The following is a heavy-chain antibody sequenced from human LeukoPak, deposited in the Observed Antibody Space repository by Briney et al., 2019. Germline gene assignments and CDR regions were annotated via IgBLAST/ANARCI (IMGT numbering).Heavy chain of an antibody. CDR2: ISSSGSTI. CDR1: GFTFSDYY. J-gene: IGHJ4*02. D-gene: IGHD4-23*01. V-gene: IGHV3-11*01. Sequence: GGSLRLSCAASGFTFSDYYMCWIRQAPGKGLEWVSYISSSGSTIYYADSVKGRFTISRDNAKNSLYLQMNSLRAEDTAVYYCARESTTVVTPPDYWSQGTLVTVSS. CDR3: ARESTTVVTPPDY.